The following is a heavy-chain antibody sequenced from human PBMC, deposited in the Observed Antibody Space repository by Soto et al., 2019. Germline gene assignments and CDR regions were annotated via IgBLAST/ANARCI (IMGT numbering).Heavy chain of an antibody. D-gene: IGHD1-26*01. V-gene: IGHV3-49*05. CDR3: TRAEGGRGPNTDY. CDR1: GFTFGDYA. Sequence: EVQLVESGGGLVKPGRSLRLSCTASGFTFGDYAMSWFRQAPGKGLEWVGFIRSKAYGGTTEYAASVKGRFTISRDDSKSIAYLQMNSLKTEDTAVYYCTRAEGGRGPNTDYWGQGTLVTVSS. CDR2: IRSKAYGGTT. J-gene: IGHJ4*02.